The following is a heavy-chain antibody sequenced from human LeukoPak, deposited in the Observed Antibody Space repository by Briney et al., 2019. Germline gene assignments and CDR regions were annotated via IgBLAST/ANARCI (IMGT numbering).Heavy chain of an antibody. CDR3: ARDLGDY. V-gene: IGHV4-59*12. D-gene: IGHD3-10*01. CDR1: GDSISSYY. J-gene: IGHJ4*02. CDR2: IYYSGST. Sequence: SETLSLTCTVSGDSISSYYWNWIRQPPGKGLEWIGYIYYSGSTNYNPSLKRRVTMSVDTSKNQFSLKLSSVTAADTAVYYCARDLGDYWGQGTLVTVSS.